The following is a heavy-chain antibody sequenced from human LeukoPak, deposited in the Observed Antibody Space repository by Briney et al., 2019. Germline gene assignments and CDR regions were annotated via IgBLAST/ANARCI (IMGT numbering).Heavy chain of an antibody. Sequence: GRSLRLSCAASGFTFSSYAMHWVRQAPGKGLEWVAVISYDGSNKYYADSVKGRFTISRDNSKNTLYLQMDSLRAEDTAVYYCAKQGSYGGNDAFDYWGQGTLVTVSS. J-gene: IGHJ4*02. CDR1: GFTFSSYA. CDR2: ISYDGSNK. V-gene: IGHV3-30-3*02. D-gene: IGHD4-23*01. CDR3: AKQGSYGGNDAFDY.